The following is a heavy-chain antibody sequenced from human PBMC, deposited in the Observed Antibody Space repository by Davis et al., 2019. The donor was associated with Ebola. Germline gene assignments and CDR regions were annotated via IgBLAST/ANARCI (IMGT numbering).Heavy chain of an antibody. CDR2: ISGYNRNT. J-gene: IGHJ2*01. CDR3: ASNSITGTVRDWHFDL. D-gene: IGHD1/OR15-1a*01. CDR1: GYTFPSFG. Sequence: ASVKVSCKASGYTFPSFGISWVRQVPGQGLEWMGWISGYNRNTKYAQDFQGRVTMTTDTSTTTAYMELRSLRSDDTAVYYCASNSITGTVRDWHFDLWGRGTLVTVSS. V-gene: IGHV1-18*04.